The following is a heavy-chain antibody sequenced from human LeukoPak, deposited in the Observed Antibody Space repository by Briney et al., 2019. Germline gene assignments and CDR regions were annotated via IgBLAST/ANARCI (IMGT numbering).Heavy chain of an antibody. Sequence: GAAAKIPCYASGDTFTGYYIHWVRQGSGQGVEWRAKIGPKSGDRHYSQKFQGRVTMTLDTSISTDYMELKWLTSDDTVVYYCARDGVAGSSDAFDLWGQGTMVTVSS. CDR2: IGPKSGDR. V-gene: IGHV1-2*05. D-gene: IGHD6-19*01. CDR3: ARDGVAGSSDAFDL. CDR1: GDTFTGYY. J-gene: IGHJ3*01.